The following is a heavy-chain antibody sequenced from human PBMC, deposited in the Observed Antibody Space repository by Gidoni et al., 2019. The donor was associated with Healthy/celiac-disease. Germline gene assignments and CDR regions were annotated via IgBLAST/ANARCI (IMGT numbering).Heavy chain of an antibody. D-gene: IGHD3-10*01. Sequence: QVQLVQSGAEVKKPGASGKVSCKASGYTFTRYYMHWVRQAPGQGLEWMGIINPSGGSTSYAQKFQGRVTMTRDTSTSTVYMELSSLRSEDTAVYYCARDAGRVMVREGYYYYGMDVWGQGTTVTVSS. CDR1: GYTFTRYY. CDR2: INPSGGST. V-gene: IGHV1-46*03. J-gene: IGHJ6*02. CDR3: ARDAGRVMVREGYYYYGMDV.